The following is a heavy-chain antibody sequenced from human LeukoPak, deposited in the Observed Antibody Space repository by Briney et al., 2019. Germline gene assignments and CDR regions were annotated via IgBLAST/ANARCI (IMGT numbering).Heavy chain of an antibody. CDR1: GGSISSGSYY. CDR2: IYTSGST. D-gene: IGHD6-6*01. CDR3: AVGGAARRFDY. Sequence: SQTLSLTCTVSGGSISSGSYYWSWIRQPAGKGLEWIGRIYTSGSTNYNPSLKSRVTISVDTSKSQFSLKLSSVTAADTAVYYCAVGGAARRFDYWGQGTLVTVSS. V-gene: IGHV4-61*02. J-gene: IGHJ4*02.